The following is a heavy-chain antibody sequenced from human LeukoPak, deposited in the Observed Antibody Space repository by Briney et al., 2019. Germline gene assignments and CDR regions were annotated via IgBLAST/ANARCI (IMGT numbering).Heavy chain of an antibody. Sequence: PGGSLRLSCAASGFTVSSNYMSWVRQAPGKGLEWVSSISSSSSYIYYADSVKGRFTISRDNAKNSLYLQMNSLRAEDTAVYYCARDFHAVFDYWGQGTLVAVSS. CDR3: ARDFHAVFDY. D-gene: IGHD4-11*01. CDR1: GFTVSSNY. CDR2: ISSSSSYI. J-gene: IGHJ4*02. V-gene: IGHV3-21*01.